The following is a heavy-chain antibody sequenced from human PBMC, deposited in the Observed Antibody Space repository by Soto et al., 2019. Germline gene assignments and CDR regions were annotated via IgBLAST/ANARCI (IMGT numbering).Heavy chain of an antibody. J-gene: IGHJ4*02. V-gene: IGHV1-69*12. CDR2: IIPIFGTA. D-gene: IGHD1-26*01. CDR1: GGTFSSYA. CDR3: ARVRGPSIVGYYFDY. Sequence: QVQLVQSGAEVKKPGSSVKVSCKASGGTFSSYAISWVRQAPGQGLEWMGGIIPIFGTANYAQKFQGRVTIIAHESTTTAYMELSSLRSEDTAVYYCARVRGPSIVGYYFDYWGQGTLVTVSS.